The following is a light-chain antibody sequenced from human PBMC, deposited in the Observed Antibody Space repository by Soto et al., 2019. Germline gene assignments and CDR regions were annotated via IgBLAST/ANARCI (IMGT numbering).Light chain of an antibody. CDR3: QSYDSSLSTYV. V-gene: IGLV1-40*01. Sequence: SVVTHPPSQSGAPAQRVTISCPGGSSHIGAGYDVHWYQQFPGTVPKLLIFGNSDRPSGVPDRFSGSKSGTSASLAITGLQAEDEADYFCQSYDSSLSTYVFGTGTKVTVL. CDR1: SSHIGAGYD. CDR2: GNS. J-gene: IGLJ1*01.